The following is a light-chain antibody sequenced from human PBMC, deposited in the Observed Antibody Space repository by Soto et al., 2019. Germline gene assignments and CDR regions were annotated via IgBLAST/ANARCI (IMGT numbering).Light chain of an antibody. CDR2: WAS. V-gene: IGKV4-1*01. Sequence: EIVMTQSPASLSVPPGERATLSCRASQSVSTNFAWYQQKPGQPPKLLVYWASTRESGVPDRFSASGSGTDFTLTISSLQAEDVAVYYCQQYYSTPYTFGQGTKLEIK. J-gene: IGKJ2*01. CDR1: QSVSTN. CDR3: QQYYSTPYT.